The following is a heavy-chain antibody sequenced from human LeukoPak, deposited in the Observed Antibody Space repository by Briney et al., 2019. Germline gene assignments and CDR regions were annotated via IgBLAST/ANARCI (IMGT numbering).Heavy chain of an antibody. CDR3: ARRAWNAHYYFDY. CDR1: GGSISSYY. J-gene: IGHJ4*02. CDR2: IYTSGST. Sequence: PSETLSLTCSVPGGSISSYYWSWIRQPPGKGLEWIGYIYTSGSTNYNPSLKSRVTISVDTSKNQFSLKLSSVTAADTAVYYCARRAWNAHYYFDYWGQGTLVTVSS. D-gene: IGHD1-1*01. V-gene: IGHV4-4*09.